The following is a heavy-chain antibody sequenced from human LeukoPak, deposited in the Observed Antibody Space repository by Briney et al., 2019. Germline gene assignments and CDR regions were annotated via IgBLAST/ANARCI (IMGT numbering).Heavy chain of an antibody. CDR2: ISGSGGST. Sequence: GGSLRLSCAASGFTFSSYAMSWVRQAPGKGLEWVSAISGSGGSTYYADSVRGRFTISRDNSKNTLYLQMNSLRAEDTAVYYCAKAGYGSSWYVPDYWGQGTLVTVSS. CDR3: AKAGYGSSWYVPDY. D-gene: IGHD6-13*01. J-gene: IGHJ4*02. CDR1: GFTFSSYA. V-gene: IGHV3-23*01.